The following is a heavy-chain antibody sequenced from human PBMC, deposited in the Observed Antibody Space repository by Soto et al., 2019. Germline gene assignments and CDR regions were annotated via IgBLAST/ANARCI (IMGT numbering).Heavy chain of an antibody. CDR3: ASMVRGVIRPYYFDY. Sequence: PSETLSLTCTVSGGSISSGCYYWSWIRQHPGKGLEWIGYIYYSGSTYYNPSLKSRVTISVDTSKNQFSLKLSSVTAADTAVYYCASMVRGVIRPYYFDYWGQGTLVTVSS. CDR2: IYYSGST. D-gene: IGHD3-10*01. J-gene: IGHJ4*02. CDR1: GGSISSGCYY. V-gene: IGHV4-31*03.